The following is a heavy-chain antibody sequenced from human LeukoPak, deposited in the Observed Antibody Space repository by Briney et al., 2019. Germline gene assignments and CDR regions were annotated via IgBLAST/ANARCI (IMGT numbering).Heavy chain of an antibody. J-gene: IGHJ5*02. Sequence: SETLSLTCAVYGGSFSGYYWSWIRQPPGKGLEWIGEINHSGSTNYNPSLKSRVTISVDTSKNQFSLKLSSVTAANTAVYYCARDRRWVVPAAMASWFDPWGQGTLVTVSS. D-gene: IGHD2-2*01. CDR1: GGSFSGYY. V-gene: IGHV4-34*01. CDR3: ARDRRWVVPAAMASWFDP. CDR2: INHSGST.